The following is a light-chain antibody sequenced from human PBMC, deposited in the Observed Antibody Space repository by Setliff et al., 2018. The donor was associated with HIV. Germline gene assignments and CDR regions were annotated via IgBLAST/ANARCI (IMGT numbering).Light chain of an antibody. CDR1: TSDIGHYNR. CDR2: EVS. CDR3: SSYTTSITLV. V-gene: IGLV2-18*02. J-gene: IGLJ1*01. Sequence: QSALAQPPYVSGAPGQSVTISCTGSTSDIGHYNRVSWYQQPPGAAPKLIMYEVSHRPSGVPDRFSGSKSDSTASLTISGLQPEDEADYYCSSYTTSITLVFGTGTRSPS.